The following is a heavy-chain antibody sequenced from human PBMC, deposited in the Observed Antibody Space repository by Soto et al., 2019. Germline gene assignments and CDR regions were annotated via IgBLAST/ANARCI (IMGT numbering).Heavy chain of an antibody. CDR3: AKVPYSSSWYYYFDY. J-gene: IGHJ4*02. V-gene: IGHV3-23*01. Sequence: EVQLLESGGGLVQPGGSLRLSCAASGFTFSSYAMSWVRQAPGKGLEWVSAISGSGGSTYYADSVKGRFTISRDNSKIPRYLQMNSLRAEDTAVYYCAKVPYSSSWYYYFDYRGQGTLFTVSS. CDR1: GFTFSSYA. CDR2: ISGSGGST. D-gene: IGHD6-13*01.